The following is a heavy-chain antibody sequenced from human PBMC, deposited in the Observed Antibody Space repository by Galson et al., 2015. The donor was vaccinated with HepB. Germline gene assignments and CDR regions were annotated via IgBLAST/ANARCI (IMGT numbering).Heavy chain of an antibody. V-gene: IGHV1-69*06. CDR2: IIPIFGTA. J-gene: IGHJ5*02. Sequence: SVKVSCKASGGTFSSYAISWVRQAPGQGLEWMGGIIPIFGTANYAQKFQGRVTITADKSTSTAYMELSSLRSEDTAVYYCASLNRSSWYCWFDPWGQGTLVTVS. CDR1: GGTFSSYA. D-gene: IGHD6-13*01. CDR3: ASLNRSSWYCWFDP.